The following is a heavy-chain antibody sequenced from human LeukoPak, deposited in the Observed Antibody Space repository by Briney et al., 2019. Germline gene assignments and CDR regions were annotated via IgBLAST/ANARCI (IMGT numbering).Heavy chain of an antibody. D-gene: IGHD3-3*01. CDR1: GFTFSSYG. J-gene: IGHJ3*02. CDR2: IWYDGSNK. V-gene: IGHV3-33*01. Sequence: GRSLRLSCAASGFTFSSYGTHWVRQAPGNGLEWVAVIWYDGSNKYYADSVKGRFTISRDNSKNTLYLQMNSLRAEDTAVYYCARGCHDFCSGNDAFDIWGQGTMVTVSS. CDR3: ARGCHDFCSGNDAFDI.